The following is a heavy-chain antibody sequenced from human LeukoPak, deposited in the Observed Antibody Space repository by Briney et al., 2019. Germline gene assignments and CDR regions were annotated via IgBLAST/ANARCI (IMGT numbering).Heavy chain of an antibody. CDR2: ISNSGSTI. CDR1: GFTFSSYS. Sequence: GGSLRLSCAASGFTFSSYSMNWVRQAPGKGLEWVSYISNSGSTIYYADSVKGRFTISRDNAKNSLYLQMNSLRDDDTAVYYCVRSDWDYWGQGTLVTVSS. CDR3: VRSDWDY. J-gene: IGHJ4*02. D-gene: IGHD3-9*01. V-gene: IGHV3-48*02.